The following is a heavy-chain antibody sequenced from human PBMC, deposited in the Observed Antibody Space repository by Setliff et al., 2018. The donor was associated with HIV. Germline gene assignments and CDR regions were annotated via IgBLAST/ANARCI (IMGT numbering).Heavy chain of an antibody. V-gene: IGHV3-49*03. Sequence: GGSLRLSCAKSGFTFGEYPMGWFRQAPGKGLEWGSFIRTKNYRGTTEYAASVEGRFTISRDDSRGVAYLQMNSLKSEDTAVYYCSRGGRPTDEYVWFDPWGQGTQVTSPQ. CDR2: IRTKNYRGTT. CDR1: GFTFGEYP. D-gene: IGHD2-15*01. CDR3: SRGGRPTDEYVWFDP. J-gene: IGHJ5*02.